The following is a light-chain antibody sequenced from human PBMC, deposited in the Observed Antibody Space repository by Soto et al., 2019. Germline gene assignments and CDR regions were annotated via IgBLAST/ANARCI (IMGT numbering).Light chain of an antibody. CDR3: SSYTSRSTVI. Sequence: QSALTQPASVSGSPGQSITISCTGTSSDVGGYNYVSWYQQHPGKAPKLMIYEVSNRPSGFSNRFSGSKSGNTASLTISGLQAEDEADYYCSSYTSRSTVIFGGGTKLTVL. CDR1: SSDVGGYNY. CDR2: EVS. V-gene: IGLV2-14*01. J-gene: IGLJ2*01.